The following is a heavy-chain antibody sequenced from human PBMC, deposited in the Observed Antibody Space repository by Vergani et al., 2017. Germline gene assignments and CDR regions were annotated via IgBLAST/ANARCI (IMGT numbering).Heavy chain of an antibody. D-gene: IGHD3-10*01. CDR3: ASDLGITMVRGVIGTDY. Sequence: QVQLVQSGAAVKKPGASVKVSCKASGYTFTSYYMHWVRQAPGQGLEWMGIINPSGGSTSYAQKFQGRVTITRDTSTSTVYMELSSLRSEDTAVYYCASDLGITMVRGVIGTDYWGQGTLVTVSS. V-gene: IGHV1-46*01. CDR1: GYTFTSYY. CDR2: INPSGGST. J-gene: IGHJ4*02.